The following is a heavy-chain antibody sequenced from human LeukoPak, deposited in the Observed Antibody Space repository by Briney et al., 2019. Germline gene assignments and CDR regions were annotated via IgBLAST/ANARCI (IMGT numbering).Heavy chain of an antibody. V-gene: IGHV1-18*01. CDR3: ARAYYDILTGYPLMALDI. CDR2: ISAYNGNT. CDR1: GYTFTSYG. J-gene: IGHJ3*02. Sequence: GASVKVSCKASGYTFTSYGISWVRQAPGQGLEWMGWISAYNGNTNCAQKLQGRVTMTTDTSTSTAYMELRSLRSDDTAVYYCARAYYDILTGYPLMALDIWGQGTMVTVSS. D-gene: IGHD3-9*01.